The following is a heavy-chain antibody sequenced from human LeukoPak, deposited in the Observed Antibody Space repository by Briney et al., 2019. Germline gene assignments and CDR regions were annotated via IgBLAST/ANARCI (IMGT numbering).Heavy chain of an antibody. V-gene: IGHV3-30*03. CDR1: GFTFSSYG. CDR2: ISYDGSNK. J-gene: IGHJ4*02. CDR3: ARDPGAAAGTALLDY. Sequence: PGGSLRLSCAASGFTFSSYGMHWVRQAPGKGLEWVAVISYDGSNKYFADSVKGRFTISRDNSKNTLYLQMNSLRAEDTAVYYCARDPGAAAGTALLDYWGQGTLVTVSS. D-gene: IGHD6-13*01.